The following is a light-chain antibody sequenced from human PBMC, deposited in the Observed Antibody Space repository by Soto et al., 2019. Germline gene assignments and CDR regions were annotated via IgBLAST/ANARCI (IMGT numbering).Light chain of an antibody. V-gene: IGKV1-5*03. J-gene: IGKJ1*01. CDR3: QQYNSYPWT. CDR2: KAS. CDR1: QSISSW. Sequence: DIPMTQSPSTLSASVGDRVTITCRASQSISSWLGWYQQKPGKAPKLLIYKASSLESGVPSRFSGSGSGTEFTLTISSLQPDDFAPYYCQQYNSYPWTCGQGTKVEIK.